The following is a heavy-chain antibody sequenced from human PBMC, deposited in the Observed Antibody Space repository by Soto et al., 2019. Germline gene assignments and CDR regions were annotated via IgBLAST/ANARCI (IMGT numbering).Heavy chain of an antibody. J-gene: IGHJ6*02. Sequence: QVQLVQSGAEVKKPGSSVKVSCKASGGTFSSYAISWVRQAPGQGREWMGGIIPICGTANYAQKLQGRVTITADESTSPAYMELSSLRSEDTAVYYCASACSGGSCYEWDYYYGMDVWGQGTTVTVSS. CDR2: IIPICGTA. D-gene: IGHD2-15*01. V-gene: IGHV1-69*01. CDR3: ASACSGGSCYEWDYYYGMDV. CDR1: GGTFSSYA.